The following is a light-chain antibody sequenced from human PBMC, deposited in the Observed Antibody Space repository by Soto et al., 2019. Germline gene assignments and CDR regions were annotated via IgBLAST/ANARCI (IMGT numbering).Light chain of an antibody. J-gene: IGKJ5*01. CDR3: QQYNNWPAIT. V-gene: IGKV3D-15*01. Sequence: MMMTQSPATLSVSPGERVTLSCRTSHSVNSHVAWYQQKPGQAPRLLLYGASTRATGIPDRFSGSGSGTDFTLSISSLQSEDFAVYYCQQYNNWPAITFGQGTRLEIK. CDR2: GAS. CDR1: HSVNSH.